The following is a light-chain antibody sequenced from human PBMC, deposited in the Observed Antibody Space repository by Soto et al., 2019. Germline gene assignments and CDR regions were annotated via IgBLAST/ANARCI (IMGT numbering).Light chain of an antibody. J-gene: IGLJ3*02. CDR1: DSGSKS. CDR3: RVWDSSSAHWV. V-gene: IGLV3-21*02. Sequence: SYVVTQPPSVSVAPGQTARVTCGGNDSGSKSVHWHQQKPGQAPVLVVYDDRDRPSGIPERFSGSNSGNTATLTIRRVEAGDEADYYWRVWDSSSAHWVFGGGTKVTVL. CDR2: DDR.